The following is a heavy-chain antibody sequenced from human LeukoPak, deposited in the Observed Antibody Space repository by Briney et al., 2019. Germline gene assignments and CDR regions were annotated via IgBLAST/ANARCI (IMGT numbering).Heavy chain of an antibody. Sequence: SETLSLTCAVSGYSISSGYYWGWIRQPPGKGLEWIGSIYHSGSTYYNPSLKSRVTISVDTSENQFSLKLSSVTAADTAVYYCARLVVHCSGGSCARVDYWGQGTLVTVSS. D-gene: IGHD2-15*01. V-gene: IGHV4-38-2*01. CDR1: GYSISSGYY. J-gene: IGHJ4*02. CDR3: ARLVVHCSGGSCARVDY. CDR2: IYHSGST.